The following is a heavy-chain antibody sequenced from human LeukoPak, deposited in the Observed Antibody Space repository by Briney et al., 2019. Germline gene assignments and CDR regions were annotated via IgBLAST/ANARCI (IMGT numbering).Heavy chain of an antibody. Sequence: SETLSLTCAVSGGSISSDNWWSWVRQPPGKGLEWIGEIFHSGSTNYNPSLKSRVTISVDKSKNQFSLKLNSVTAADTAVYYCATARYYDISGYYFWWGQGTLVTVSS. CDR2: IFHSGST. D-gene: IGHD3-22*01. J-gene: IGHJ4*02. CDR3: ATARYYDISGYYFW. CDR1: GGSISSDNW. V-gene: IGHV4-4*02.